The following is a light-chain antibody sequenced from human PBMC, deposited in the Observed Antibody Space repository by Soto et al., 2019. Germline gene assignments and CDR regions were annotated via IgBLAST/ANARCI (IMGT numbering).Light chain of an antibody. V-gene: IGLV2-14*01. CDR3: ASYTNTNILL. Sequence: QSALTQPASVSGSPGQSITISCSGPTTDIHDFNSISWYQHHPGRAPKLIAYDVTRRPSGVSRRFSGSKSVLTASLTISGLQAEDEADYFCASYTNTNILLFGTANKLTVL. J-gene: IGLJ1*01. CDR2: DVT. CDR1: TTDIHDFNS.